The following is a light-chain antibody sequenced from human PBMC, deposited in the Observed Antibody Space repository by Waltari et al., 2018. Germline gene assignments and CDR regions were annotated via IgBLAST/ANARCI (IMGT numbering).Light chain of an antibody. CDR2: KND. J-gene: IGLJ3*02. V-gene: IGLV1-47*01. CDR3: ATWDDSLSAWV. Sequence: SVLTPAPPASETPGQRGTLPCFGSSPNNRNNYVYWYQQLPGTAPKLLIYKNDQRPSGVPDRFSGSKSGTSASLAISGLRSEDEADFYCATWDDSLSAWVFGGGTKLTVL. CDR1: SPNNRNNY.